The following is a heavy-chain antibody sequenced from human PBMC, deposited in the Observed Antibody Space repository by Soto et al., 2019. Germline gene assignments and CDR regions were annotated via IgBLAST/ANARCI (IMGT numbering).Heavy chain of an antibody. CDR1: GFTFSSYA. J-gene: IGHJ4*02. CDR3: ARENPDLGVAFDD. V-gene: IGHV3-30-3*01. CDR2: ISYDGSNK. Sequence: RXLSCAASGFTFSSYAMHWVRQAPGKGLEWVAVISYDGSNKYYADSVKGRFTISRDNSKNTLYLQMNSLRAEDTAVYYCARENPDLGVAFDDWRQATPGTVSS. D-gene: IGHD1-26*01.